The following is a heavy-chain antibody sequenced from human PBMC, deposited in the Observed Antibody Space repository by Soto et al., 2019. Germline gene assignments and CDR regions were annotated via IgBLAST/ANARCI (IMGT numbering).Heavy chain of an antibody. V-gene: IGHV3-33*01. CDR2: IWYDGSNK. CDR3: ARASHYDFWSGYLGAYYYGMDV. CDR1: GFTFSSYG. D-gene: IGHD3-3*01. J-gene: IGHJ6*02. Sequence: GGSLRLSCAASGFTFSSYGMHWVRQAPGKGLEWVAVIWYDGSNKYYADSVKGRFTISRDNSKNTLYLQMNSLRAEDTAVYYCARASHYDFWSGYLGAYYYGMDVWGQGTTVTVSS.